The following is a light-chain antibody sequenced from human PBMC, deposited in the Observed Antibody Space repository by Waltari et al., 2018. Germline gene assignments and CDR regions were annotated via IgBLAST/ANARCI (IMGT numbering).Light chain of an antibody. CDR3: LLYFGSGNWV. Sequence: QTVVTQEPSFSVSPGGTVTVTCGLSSGSVSISLYPSWYQQTPGQAPRTLMYKTDSRSPGVPDRFSGSILGSKAALTITGAQADDESDYYCLLYFGSGNWVFGGGTKLTVL. CDR2: KTD. V-gene: IGLV8-61*01. CDR1: SGSVSISLY. J-gene: IGLJ3*02.